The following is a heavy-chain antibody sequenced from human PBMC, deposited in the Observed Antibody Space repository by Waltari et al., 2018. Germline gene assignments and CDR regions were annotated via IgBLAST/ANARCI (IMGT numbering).Heavy chain of an antibody. J-gene: IGHJ2*01. V-gene: IGHV4-39*07. D-gene: IGHD3-10*01. CDR2: IYYSGST. Sequence: QLQLQESGPGLVKPSETLSLTCTVSGGSISSSSYYWGWIRQPPGKGLELIGSIYYSGSTYYNPSLKSRVTISVDTSKNQFSLKLSSVTAADTAVYYCARVPASGGYFALWGRGTLVTVSS. CDR1: GGSISSSSYY. CDR3: ARVPASGGYFAL.